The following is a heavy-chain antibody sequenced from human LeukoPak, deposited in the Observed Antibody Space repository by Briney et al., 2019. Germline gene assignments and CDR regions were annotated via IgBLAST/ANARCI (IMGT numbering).Heavy chain of an antibody. CDR1: GFTFDDYA. Sequence: PGGSLRLSCAASGFTFDDYAMHWVRQAPGKGLEWVSGISWNSGSIGYADSVKGRFTISRDNAKNSLYLQMNSLRAEDTALYYCAKLRSSSWYDAFDIWGQGTMVTVSS. D-gene: IGHD6-13*01. V-gene: IGHV3-9*01. CDR2: ISWNSGSI. J-gene: IGHJ3*02. CDR3: AKLRSSSWYDAFDI.